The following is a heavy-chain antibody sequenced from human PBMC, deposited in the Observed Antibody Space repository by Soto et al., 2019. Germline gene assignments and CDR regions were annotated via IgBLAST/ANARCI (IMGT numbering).Heavy chain of an antibody. CDR2: ISYDGSNK. D-gene: IGHD4-17*01. Sequence: PGGSLRLSCAASGFTFSSYAMHWVRQAPGKGLEWVAVISYDGSNKYYADSVKGRFTISRDNSKNTMYLQMNSLRAEDTAMYYCARATGASTVTTTPLGGWGQGTLVTVSS. V-gene: IGHV3-30-3*01. CDR1: GFTFSSYA. J-gene: IGHJ4*02. CDR3: ARATGASTVTTTPLGG.